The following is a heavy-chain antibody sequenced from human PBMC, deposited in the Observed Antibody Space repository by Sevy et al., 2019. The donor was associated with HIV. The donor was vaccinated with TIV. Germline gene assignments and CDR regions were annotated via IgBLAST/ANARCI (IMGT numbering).Heavy chain of an antibody. J-gene: IGHJ4*02. CDR2: FSFGSGKI. CDR3: AREGCNNPHDY. Sequence: GGSPRLSCAASGFTFSNYAMSWVRQAPGKGLEWVSTFSFGSGKINYADSVKGRFTISRDNSKNTLYLQMNSLRAEDTALYYCAREGCNNPHDYWGQGTLVTVSS. CDR1: GFTFSNYA. V-gene: IGHV3-23*01. D-gene: IGHD6-19*01.